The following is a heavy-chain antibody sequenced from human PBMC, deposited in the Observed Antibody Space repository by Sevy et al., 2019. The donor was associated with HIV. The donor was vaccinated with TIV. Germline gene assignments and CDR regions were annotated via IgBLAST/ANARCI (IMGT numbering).Heavy chain of an antibody. CDR3: ARDRNNYDSSGYPKGFDV. V-gene: IGHV1-18*01. CDR2: SSAYNGTT. CDR1: GYTFTRYG. D-gene: IGHD3-22*01. Sequence: ASVKVSCKASGYTFTRYGITWVRQAPGQGLQWMGWSSAYNGTTNYAQKLQGRVTMTTDTSTSTAYMELRRLRSDDTDVYYCARDRNNYDSSGYPKGFDVWGQGTTVTVSS. J-gene: IGHJ6*02.